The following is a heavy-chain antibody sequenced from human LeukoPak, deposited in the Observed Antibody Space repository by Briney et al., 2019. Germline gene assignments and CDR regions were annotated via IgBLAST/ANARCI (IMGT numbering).Heavy chain of an antibody. D-gene: IGHD1-26*01. CDR2: ISSSGNTI. CDR3: ARDGNSIVGATTRNY. J-gene: IGHJ4*02. Sequence: GGSLRLSCAASGFTFSDYYMSWIRQAPGKGLEWVSYISSSGNTIYYADSVKGRFTISRDNAKNSLYLQMNSLRAEDTAVYYCARDGNSIVGATTRNYWGQGTLVTVSS. CDR1: GFTFSDYY. V-gene: IGHV3-11*04.